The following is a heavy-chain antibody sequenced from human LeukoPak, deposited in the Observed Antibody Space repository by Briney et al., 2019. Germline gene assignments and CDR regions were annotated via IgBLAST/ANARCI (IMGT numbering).Heavy chain of an antibody. CDR1: GGSISSGGYY. Sequence: PSETLSLTCTVSGGSISSGGYYWSWIRQPPGKGLEWIGYIYYSGSTYYNPSLKSRVTISVDTSKNQFSLKLSSVTAADTAVYCCARLPYNPSAADYWRQATMLAVSS. D-gene: IGHD1-1*01. CDR3: ARLPYNPSAADY. V-gene: IGHV4-31*03. J-gene: IGHJ4*02. CDR2: IYYSGST.